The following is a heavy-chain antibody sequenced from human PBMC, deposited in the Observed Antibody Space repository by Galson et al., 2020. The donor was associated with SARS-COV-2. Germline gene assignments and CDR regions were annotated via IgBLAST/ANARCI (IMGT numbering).Heavy chain of an antibody. CDR1: RYTYTSYY. J-gene: IGHJ3*02. CDR2: INPSGCNT. D-gene: IGHD5-18*01. CDR3: ARSSYGYDTRHAPWIQLSNTAMVNAFDI. V-gene: IGHV1-46*01. Sequence: ASAKVSCKASRYTYTSYYMNSVRQAPGEGLKWMGIINPSGCNTSYAQKLQGRVTMTRDTSTSTVYMELRSLRSEDTAVYYCARSSYGYDTRHAPWIQLSNTAMVNAFDIWGQGTMVTVSS.